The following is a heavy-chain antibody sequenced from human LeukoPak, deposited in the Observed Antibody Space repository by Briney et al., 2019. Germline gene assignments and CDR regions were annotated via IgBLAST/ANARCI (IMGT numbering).Heavy chain of an antibody. CDR3: AKDSHEYSSSPAFDY. D-gene: IGHD6-6*01. V-gene: IGHV3-33*06. CDR1: GCTFIRYG. CDR2: IWSDGTNK. Sequence: GGALRLSCAASGCTFIRYGMHWVRQAPGKGLEGVAVIWSDGTNKYYADSVKGRFTISRDNSKNTLYLQMNSLRVEDTAVYYCAKDSHEYSSSPAFDYWGQGTLVTVSS. J-gene: IGHJ4*02.